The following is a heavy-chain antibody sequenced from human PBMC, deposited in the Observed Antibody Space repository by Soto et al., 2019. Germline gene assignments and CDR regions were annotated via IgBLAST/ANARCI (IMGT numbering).Heavy chain of an antibody. V-gene: IGHV4-4*02. CDR1: SGSISSSNW. Sequence: SETLSLTCAVSSGSISSSNWWSWVRQPPGKGLEWIGEIYHSGSTNYNPSLKSRVTISVDKSKNQFSLKLSPVTAADTAVYYCARVSGSYYYGMDVWGQGTTVTVS. CDR2: IYHSGST. D-gene: IGHD1-26*01. CDR3: ARVSGSYYYGMDV. J-gene: IGHJ6*02.